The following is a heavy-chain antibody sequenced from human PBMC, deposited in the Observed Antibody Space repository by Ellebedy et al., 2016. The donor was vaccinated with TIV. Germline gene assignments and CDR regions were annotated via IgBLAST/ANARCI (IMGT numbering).Heavy chain of an antibody. CDR3: ARDQWLGRAYYFDS. CDR2: IKQGGSEK. J-gene: IGHJ4*02. Sequence: GESLKISCATSGFTFSNYWMTWVRQAPGKGLEWVANIKQGGSEKYYVDSVKGRFSISRDNAKNSLYLQMNSLTDEDTAVYYCARDQWLGRAYYFDSWGQGTLVTVSS. D-gene: IGHD6-19*01. CDR1: GFTFSNYW. V-gene: IGHV3-7*01.